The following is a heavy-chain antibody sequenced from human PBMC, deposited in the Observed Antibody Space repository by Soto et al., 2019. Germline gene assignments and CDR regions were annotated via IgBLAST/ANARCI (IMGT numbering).Heavy chain of an antibody. CDR2: ISSSGSTK. Sequence: PGGSLRLCCAASGFTFSGYEMNWVTQAPGKGLEWVSYISSSGSTKYYADSVKGRFTISRDNDKNSLYLQMNSLRDEDTAVYYCARADSGGHAYDFWGDGTMVTVSS. CDR1: GFTFSGYE. V-gene: IGHV3-48*03. J-gene: IGHJ3*01. D-gene: IGHD6-19*01. CDR3: ARADSGGHAYDF.